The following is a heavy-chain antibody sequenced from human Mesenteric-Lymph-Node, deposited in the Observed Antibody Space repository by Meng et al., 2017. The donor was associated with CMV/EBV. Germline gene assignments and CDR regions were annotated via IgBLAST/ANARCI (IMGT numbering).Heavy chain of an antibody. CDR1: GYTFTGYY. J-gene: IGHJ4*02. CDR2: INPNSGGT. CDR3: ARTIAARPVGAQDPSDY. V-gene: IGHV1-2*02. D-gene: IGHD6-6*01. Sequence: ASVKVSCKASGYTFTGYYMHWVRQAPGQGLEWMGWINPNSGGTNYAQKFQGRVTMTRDTSISTAYMELSRLRAEDTAVYYCARTIAARPVGAQDPSDYWGQGTLVTVSS.